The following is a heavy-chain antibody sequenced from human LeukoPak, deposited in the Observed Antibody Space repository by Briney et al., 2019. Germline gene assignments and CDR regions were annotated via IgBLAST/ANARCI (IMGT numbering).Heavy chain of an antibody. Sequence: SEXLXLTCTVSGGAISSYHWSWIRQPAGKGLEWIGRIYTSGSTNYNPSLKSRVTMSVDTSKNQFSLKLSSVTAADTAVYYCARVGDYALKDWGQGTLVTVSS. D-gene: IGHD3-16*01. CDR3: ARVGDYALKD. CDR1: GGAISSYH. V-gene: IGHV4-4*07. CDR2: IYTSGST. J-gene: IGHJ4*02.